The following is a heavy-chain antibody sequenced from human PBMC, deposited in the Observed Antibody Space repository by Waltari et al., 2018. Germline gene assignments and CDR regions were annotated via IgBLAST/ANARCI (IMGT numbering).Heavy chain of an antibody. CDR1: GGTFSSYA. CDR2: IIPIFGTA. V-gene: IGHV1-69*01. J-gene: IGHJ2*01. CDR3: ARLHDYYDSSGYYYPYWYFDL. Sequence: QVQLVQSGAEVKKPGSSVKVSCKASGGTFSSYAISWVRQAPGQGLEWIVGIIPIFGTANYAQKFQGRVTITADESTSTAYMELSSLRSEDTAVYYCARLHDYYDSSGYYYPYWYFDLWGRGTLVTVSS. D-gene: IGHD3-22*01.